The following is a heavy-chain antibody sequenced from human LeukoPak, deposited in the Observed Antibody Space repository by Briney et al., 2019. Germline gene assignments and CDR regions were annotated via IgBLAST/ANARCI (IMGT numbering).Heavy chain of an antibody. J-gene: IGHJ5*02. CDR2: ISWNSGSI. CDR1: GFTFDDYA. Sequence: GGSLRLSCAASGFTFDDYAMHWVRQAPGKGLEWVSGISWNSGSIGYADSVKGRFTISRDNAKNSLYPQMNSLRAEDTALYYCAKDTGPWGQGTLVTVSS. V-gene: IGHV3-9*01. CDR3: AKDTGP.